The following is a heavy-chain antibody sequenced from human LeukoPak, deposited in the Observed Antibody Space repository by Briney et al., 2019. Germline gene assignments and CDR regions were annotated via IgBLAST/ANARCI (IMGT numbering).Heavy chain of an antibody. J-gene: IGHJ6*03. CDR3: ARGRGTSGSNRDFYYYYYMDV. CDR1: GYIFTDYA. CDR2: MNAGNGNT. D-gene: IGHD2-15*01. V-gene: IGHV1-3*01. Sequence: ASVKVSCKASGYIFTDYAIHWLRQAPGQRPEWMGWMNAGNGNTKYSQKFQGRITLIRDTFAATAYMELSSLRHDDLAVYYCARGRGTSGSNRDFYYYYYMDVWGKGTTVTVSS.